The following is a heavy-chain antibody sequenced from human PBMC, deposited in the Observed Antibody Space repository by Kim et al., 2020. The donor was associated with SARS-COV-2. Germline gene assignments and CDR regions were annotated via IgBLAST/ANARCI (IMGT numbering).Heavy chain of an antibody. CDR1: GFTFSRYA. V-gene: IGHV3-23*01. CDR2: ISDSGVRT. CDR3: EASDY. J-gene: IGHJ4*02. Sequence: GGPLRLSCAASGFTFSRYAMSWARQAPGKGLEWVSTISDSGVRTHYADSVKGRFTISRDNSKSTLFLQMNSLRAEDTAVYYCEASDYWGQGSLVTVSS.